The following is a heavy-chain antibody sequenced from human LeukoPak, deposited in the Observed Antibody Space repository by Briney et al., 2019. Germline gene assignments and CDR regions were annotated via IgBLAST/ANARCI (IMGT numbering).Heavy chain of an antibody. J-gene: IGHJ4*02. D-gene: IGHD3-10*01. V-gene: IGHV3-7*01. CDR3: AREGRGEYFDY. CDR2: INQDGSEK. CDR1: GFTPSSYW. Sequence: SGGSLRLSSAASGFTPSSYWMNCVRQAPGKGLEWVANINQDGSEKYYVDSVKSRFTISRDNGKNSLYLQLSSLRAEDKAVYYCAREGRGEYFDYWGQGTLVTVSS.